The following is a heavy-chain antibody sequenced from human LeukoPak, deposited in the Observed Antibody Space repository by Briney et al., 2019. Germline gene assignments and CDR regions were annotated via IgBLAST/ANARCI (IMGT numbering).Heavy chain of an antibody. CDR3: ASTAREATLFFDY. CDR1: GGFFSGYY. CDR2: INHSGST. J-gene: IGHJ4*02. V-gene: IGHV4-34*01. D-gene: IGHD1-26*01. Sequence: PSETLSLTCAVYGGFFSGYYWSWIRQPPGKGLEWIGEINHSGSTNYNPSLKSRVTISVDTSKNQFSLKLSSVTAADTAVYYCASTAREATLFFDYWGQGTLVTVSS.